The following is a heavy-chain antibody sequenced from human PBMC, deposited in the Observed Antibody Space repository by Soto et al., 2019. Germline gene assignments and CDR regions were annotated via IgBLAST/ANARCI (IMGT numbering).Heavy chain of an antibody. CDR2: ISSSSSYI. Sequence: GGSLRLSCAASGFTFSSYAMSWVRQAPGKGLEWVSSISSSSSYIYYADSVKGRFTISRDNAKNSLYLQMNSLRAEDTAVYYCARDMEPLRDRFGYWGQGTLVTVSS. CDR3: ARDMEPLRDRFGY. D-gene: IGHD1-1*01. V-gene: IGHV3-21*01. J-gene: IGHJ4*02. CDR1: GFTFSSYA.